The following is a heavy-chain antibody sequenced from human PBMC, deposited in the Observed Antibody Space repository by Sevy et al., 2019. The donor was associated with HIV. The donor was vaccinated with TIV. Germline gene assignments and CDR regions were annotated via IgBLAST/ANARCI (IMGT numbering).Heavy chain of an antibody. CDR1: GFTFSTYN. Sequence: GGSLRLSCAASGFTFSTYNMNWVRQAPGKGLEWVSSITDSSNYIYHADSVKGRFTMSRDNAKNSLYLQMNSLRAEDTAVYFWARDRRTLNYYGSSGYNYYFDYWGQGTLVTVSS. V-gene: IGHV3-21*01. J-gene: IGHJ4*02. CDR2: ITDSSNYI. CDR3: ARDRRTLNYYGSSGYNYYFDY. D-gene: IGHD3-22*01.